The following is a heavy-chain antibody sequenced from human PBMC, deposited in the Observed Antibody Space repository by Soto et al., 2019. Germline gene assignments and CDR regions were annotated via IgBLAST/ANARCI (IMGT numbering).Heavy chain of an antibody. CDR3: ARRYCSGGSCYPDY. CDR1: GGSISSYS. D-gene: IGHD2-15*01. V-gene: IGHV4-30-2*01. J-gene: IGHJ4*02. Sequence: PSETLSLTCTVSGGSISSYSWSWIRQPPGKGLEWIGYIYHSGSTYYNPSLKSRVTISVDRSKNQFSLKLSSVTAADTAVYYCARRYCSGGSCYPDYWGQGTLVTVSS. CDR2: IYHSGST.